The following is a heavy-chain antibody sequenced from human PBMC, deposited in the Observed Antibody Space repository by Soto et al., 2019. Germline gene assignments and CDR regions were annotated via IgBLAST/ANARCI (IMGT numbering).Heavy chain of an antibody. CDR3: ARQGYRTSSGWVL. Sequence: QLQLQESGPGLVQPSETLSLTCTVSGGSISSGSYYWGWIRQPPGKGLEWIGSIYYIGGTYYNPSLKSRVIISTDTSRNQFSLNLRSVTAADTAVYYCARQGYRTSSGWVLWGQGTLVTVSS. D-gene: IGHD6-19*01. CDR2: IYYIGGT. J-gene: IGHJ4*02. V-gene: IGHV4-39*01. CDR1: GGSISSGSYY.